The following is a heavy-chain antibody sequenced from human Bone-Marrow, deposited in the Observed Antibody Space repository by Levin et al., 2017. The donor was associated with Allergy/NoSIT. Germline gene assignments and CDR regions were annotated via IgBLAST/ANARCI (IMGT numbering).Heavy chain of an antibody. J-gene: IGHJ4*02. CDR1: GFSLSTSGVG. CDR3: AHRGAAAVHFDY. D-gene: IGHD6-13*01. Sequence: SGPTLVKPTQTLTLTCTFSGFSLSTSGVGVGWIRQPPGKALEWLALIYWNDDKRYSPSLKSRLTITKDTSKNQVVLTMTNMDPVDTATYYCAHRGAAAVHFDYWGQGTLVTVSS. V-gene: IGHV2-5*01. CDR2: IYWNDDK.